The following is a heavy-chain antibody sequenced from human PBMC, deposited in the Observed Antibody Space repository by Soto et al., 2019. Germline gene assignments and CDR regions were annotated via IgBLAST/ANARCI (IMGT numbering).Heavy chain of an antibody. J-gene: IGHJ5*02. CDR2: ISAYHGNT. CDR1: GGTFSSYA. Sequence: ASVKVSCKASGGTFSSYAISRVRQAPGQGLEWLGWISAYHGNTNYAHKLQVRVTMTTDTSTITAYRDLRSLRSDDTAVYYCARDHRYSYDSSGLLRDRWFDPWGQGTLVTVSS. V-gene: IGHV1-18*01. D-gene: IGHD3-22*01. CDR3: ARDHRYSYDSSGLLRDRWFDP.